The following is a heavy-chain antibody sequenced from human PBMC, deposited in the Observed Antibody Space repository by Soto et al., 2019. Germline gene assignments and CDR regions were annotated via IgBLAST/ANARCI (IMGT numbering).Heavy chain of an antibody. CDR1: GGSLSSSNW. D-gene: IGHD2-15*01. Sequence: QVQLQESGPRLVEPSGTLSLTCAVSGGSLSSSNWWSWARQPPGKGLERIGESYHSGSAKYNPSLQRRLTLSVDKSKNQFSLRLNSVTAADTAVYYCARDDYCSGGNCNRVYFQDWGQGTLVTVSS. CDR3: ARDDYCSGGNCNRVYFQD. CDR2: SYHSGSA. V-gene: IGHV4-4*02. J-gene: IGHJ1*01.